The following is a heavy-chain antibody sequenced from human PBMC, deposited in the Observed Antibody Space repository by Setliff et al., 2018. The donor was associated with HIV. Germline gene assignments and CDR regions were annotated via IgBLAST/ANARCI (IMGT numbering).Heavy chain of an antibody. CDR1: GGSISGYY. V-gene: IGHV4-59*01. Sequence: SETLSLTCTVSGGSISGYYWSWIRQPPGKGLEWIGYIYYSGSTNYNPSLKSRVTISVDTSKNQSSLKLSSVTAADTAVYYCARGGVAASDIWGQGTMVTVSS. CDR2: IYYSGST. D-gene: IGHD6-13*01. CDR3: ARGGVAASDI. J-gene: IGHJ3*02.